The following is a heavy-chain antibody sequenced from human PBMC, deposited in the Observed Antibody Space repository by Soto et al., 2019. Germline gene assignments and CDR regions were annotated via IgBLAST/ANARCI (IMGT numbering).Heavy chain of an antibody. V-gene: IGHV1-2*02. CDR3: ARAPSGYDRLNWFAP. D-gene: IGHD5-12*01. J-gene: IGHJ5*02. CDR1: GYTFTGYY. Sequence: ASVKVSCKASGYTFTGYYMHWVRQAPGQGLEWMGWINPNSGGTNYAQKFQGRVTMTRDTSISTAYMELSRLRSDDTAVYYCARAPSGYDRLNWFAPWGQGTLVTVSS. CDR2: INPNSGGT.